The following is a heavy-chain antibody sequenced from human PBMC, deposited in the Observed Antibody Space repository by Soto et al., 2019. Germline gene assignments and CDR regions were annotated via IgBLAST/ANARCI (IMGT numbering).Heavy chain of an antibody. CDR3: GRGPSPRAPAGGTPYYYAMDV. V-gene: IGHV1-8*02. CDR2: MNPINGAA. D-gene: IGHD6-13*01. CDR1: GYDFTAYD. Sequence: QVQLVQSGAEVKQSGASLKVSCKASGYDFTAYDINWVRQASGQGLEWMGWMNPINGAAGSARRVQGRVSMTRNTATGTAYLELTSLRSDDTAVYYCGRGPSPRAPAGGTPYYYAMDVWGQGTTVTVSS. J-gene: IGHJ6*02.